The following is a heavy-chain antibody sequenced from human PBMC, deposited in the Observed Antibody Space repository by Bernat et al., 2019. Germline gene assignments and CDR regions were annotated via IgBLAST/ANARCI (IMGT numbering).Heavy chain of an antibody. J-gene: IGHJ4*02. CDR3: VRGLIERRVPPDY. V-gene: IGHV3-30-3*01. CDR1: GFTFSSYA. D-gene: IGHD2/OR15-2a*01. Sequence: QVQLVESGGGVVQPGRSLRLSCAASGFTFSSYAMHWVRQAPGKGLEWVAVISYDGSNKYYADSVKGRFTISRDNSKNTLYLQMNSLRAEDTAVYYCVRGLIERRVPPDYWGQGTLVTVSS. CDR2: ISYDGSNK.